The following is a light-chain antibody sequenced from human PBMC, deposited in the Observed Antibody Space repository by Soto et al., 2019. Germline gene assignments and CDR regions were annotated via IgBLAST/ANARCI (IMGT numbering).Light chain of an antibody. Sequence: EIVLTQSPGALSLSPRERATLSCRASQSVSSSFLAWYQQKPGQAPRLLIYGASNRATGIPDRFSGSGSGTDFTLTISRLEPEDFAVYYCQQYVTSPWAFGQGTKVDIK. CDR2: GAS. J-gene: IGKJ1*01. V-gene: IGKV3-20*01. CDR3: QQYVTSPWA. CDR1: QSVSSSF.